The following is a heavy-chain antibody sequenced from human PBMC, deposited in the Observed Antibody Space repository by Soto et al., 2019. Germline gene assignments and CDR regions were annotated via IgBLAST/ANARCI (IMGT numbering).Heavy chain of an antibody. J-gene: IGHJ4*02. CDR1: GFTFTTFA. CDR2: IGSSGSTT. Sequence: PGGSLRLSCSASGFTFTTFAMHWVRQAPGRGLEYVSAIGSSGSTTYYADSVKGRFTISRDNSKNTLFLQMSSLRPEDTAVYYCVKGSTYYYDSNNSFFDYWGQGTLVTVSS. D-gene: IGHD3-22*01. CDR3: VKGSTYYYDSNNSFFDY. V-gene: IGHV3-64D*06.